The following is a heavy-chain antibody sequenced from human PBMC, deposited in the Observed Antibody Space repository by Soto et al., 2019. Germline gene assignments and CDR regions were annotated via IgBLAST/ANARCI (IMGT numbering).Heavy chain of an antibody. D-gene: IGHD2-15*01. CDR3: ARRTVVSLFDY. V-gene: IGHV3-30-3*01. CDR2: ISYDGSNK. J-gene: IGHJ4*02. CDR1: GFTFSSYA. Sequence: QVQLVESGGGVVQPGRSLRLSCAASGFTFSSYAMHWVRQAPXKGLEWVAVISYDGSNKYYADSVKGRFTISRDSSKNTLFLQXXSLTAEDTAVYYCARRTVVSLFDYWGQGTLVTVSS.